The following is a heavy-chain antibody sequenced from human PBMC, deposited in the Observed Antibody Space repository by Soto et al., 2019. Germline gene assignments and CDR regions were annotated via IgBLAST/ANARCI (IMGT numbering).Heavy chain of an antibody. CDR1: GGSISTGGYY. D-gene: IGHD6-19*01. CDR3: AREGGMGSGWTRYFDY. V-gene: IGHV4-31*03. Sequence: NLSPTCTVSGGSISTGGYYWSWIRHHPVNGLECIGYIYYSGSTYYNPSLKSRVTISVDTSKNQFSRKLSSVTAADPAVYYCAREGGMGSGWTRYFDYWARQSWSP. CDR2: IYYSGST. J-gene: IGHJ4*02.